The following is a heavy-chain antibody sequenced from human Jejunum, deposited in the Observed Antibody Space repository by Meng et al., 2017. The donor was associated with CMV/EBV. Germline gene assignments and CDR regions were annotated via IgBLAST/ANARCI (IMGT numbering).Heavy chain of an antibody. Sequence: SMNWGRQAPGKGLEWVSYISSSSSAIYYADSVKGRFTISRDNAKNSLYLQMNSLRAEDTAVYYCARLLEAYCSSTSCSGYYGMDVWGQGTTVTVSS. CDR1: S. V-gene: IGHV3-48*04. CDR3: ARLLEAYCSSTSCSGYYGMDV. D-gene: IGHD2-2*01. J-gene: IGHJ6*02. CDR2: ISSSSSAI.